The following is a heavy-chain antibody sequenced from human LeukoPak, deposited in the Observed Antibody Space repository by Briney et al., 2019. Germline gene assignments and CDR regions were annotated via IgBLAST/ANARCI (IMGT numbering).Heavy chain of an antibody. CDR3: AKGIERRDYYFDY. Sequence: GGSLRLSCEASGFSFSSYWMTWVRQPPGKGPEWVANIRQDESERYSADSVKGRFTISRDNAKKSVYLHMSSLRAEDTAVYYCAKGIERRDYYFDYWGQGTLVTVSS. CDR2: IRQDESER. D-gene: IGHD5-24*01. V-gene: IGHV3-7*03. J-gene: IGHJ4*02. CDR1: GFSFSSYW.